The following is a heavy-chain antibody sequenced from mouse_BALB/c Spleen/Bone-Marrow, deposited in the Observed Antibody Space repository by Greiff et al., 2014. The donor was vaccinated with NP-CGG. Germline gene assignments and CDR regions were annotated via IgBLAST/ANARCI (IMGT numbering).Heavy chain of an antibody. CDR1: GDSITRGY. J-gene: IGHJ2*01. Sequence: VQLKESGPSLVKPSQTLSLTCSVTGDSITRGYWNWIRKFPGNKLEYMGYITHSANTYYNPSLKSRLSITRDTSKNQYYLQLNSVTTEDTATYYCATGYYFDYWGQGTTLTVSS. CDR3: ATGYYFDY. V-gene: IGHV3-8*02. CDR2: ITHSANT. D-gene: IGHD4-1*01.